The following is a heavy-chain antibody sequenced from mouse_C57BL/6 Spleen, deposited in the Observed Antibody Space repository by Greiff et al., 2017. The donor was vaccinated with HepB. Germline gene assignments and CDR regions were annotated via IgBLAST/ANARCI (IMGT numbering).Heavy chain of an antibody. J-gene: IGHJ3*01. D-gene: IGHD1-1*01. V-gene: IGHV1-26*01. CDR3: ARHYGSSPLAY. Sequence: VQLQQSGPELVKPGASVKISCKASGYTFTDHYMNWVKQSHGKSLEWIGDINPNNGGTSYNQKFKGKATLTVDKSSSTAYMELRSLTSEDSAVYYCARHYGSSPLAYWGQGTLVTVSA. CDR2: INPNNGGT. CDR1: GYTFTDHY.